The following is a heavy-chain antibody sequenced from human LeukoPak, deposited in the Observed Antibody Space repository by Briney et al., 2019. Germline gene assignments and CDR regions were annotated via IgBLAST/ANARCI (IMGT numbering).Heavy chain of an antibody. CDR3: AKGRDCSSTSCYQPFDY. J-gene: IGHJ4*02. Sequence: GGSLRLSCAASGFTFSSYAMSWVRQAPGKGLEWVSAISGSGGSTYYADSVKGRFTISRDNSKNTLYLQMNSLRAEDTAVYYCAKGRDCSSTSCYQPFDYWGQGTLVTVSS. D-gene: IGHD2-2*01. CDR2: ISGSGGST. CDR1: GFTFSSYA. V-gene: IGHV3-23*01.